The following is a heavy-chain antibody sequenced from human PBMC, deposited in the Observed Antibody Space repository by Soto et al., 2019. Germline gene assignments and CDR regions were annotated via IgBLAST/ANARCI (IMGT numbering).Heavy chain of an antibody. Sequence: GASAKVSCKASGYTFTSSAMHCVRQAPGQRLEWMGCINAGNGNTKYSQKFQCRVTITSDTSASTDYMELSSLRSEDTAVYYCARRGSYCTNGVGYMIYFDYWGQGTLVTVSS. J-gene: IGHJ4*02. D-gene: IGHD2-8*01. CDR1: GYTFTSSA. CDR2: INAGNGNT. CDR3: ARRGSYCTNGVGYMIYFDY. V-gene: IGHV1-3*01.